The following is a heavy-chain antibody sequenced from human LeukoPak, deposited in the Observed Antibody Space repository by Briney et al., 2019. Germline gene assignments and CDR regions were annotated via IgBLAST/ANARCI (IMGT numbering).Heavy chain of an antibody. V-gene: IGHV4-39*02. CDR1: GFTFSSYSMN. D-gene: IGHD6-25*01. CDR3: ARSSETGPFSY. J-gene: IGHJ4*02. CDR2: VYYGRSP. Sequence: GSLRLSCAASGFTFSSYSMNWVRQAPGKGLEWIGSVYYGRSPYFNPSLESRATISVDTSKNHFSLKMSSVTAADTAVYYCARSSETGPFSYGGQEPLVPAPS.